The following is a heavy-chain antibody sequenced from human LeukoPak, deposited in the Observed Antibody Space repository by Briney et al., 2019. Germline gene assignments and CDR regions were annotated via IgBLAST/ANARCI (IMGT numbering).Heavy chain of an antibody. Sequence: GGSLRLSCAASGFTVSNYWMSWVRQAPGKGLEWVANINPGGGDRYYVDSAKGRFTISRDNAKNSLYLQMNSLRVEDTAVYYCARPRGCSSTCSNFDYWGQGTLVTVSS. V-gene: IGHV3-7*01. D-gene: IGHD2-2*01. J-gene: IGHJ4*02. CDR2: INPGGGDR. CDR3: ARPRGCSSTCSNFDY. CDR1: GFTVSNYW.